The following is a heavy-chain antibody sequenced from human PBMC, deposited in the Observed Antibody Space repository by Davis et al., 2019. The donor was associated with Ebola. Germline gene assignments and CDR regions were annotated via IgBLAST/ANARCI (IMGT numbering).Heavy chain of an antibody. CDR3: AKDDYHSGSPFDY. CDR2: ISYDGSNK. Sequence: GESLKISCAASGFTFSSHGMHCVRQAPGKGLEWVAVISYDGSNKYYADSVKGRFTISRDNSKNTLYLQMNSLRAEETAVYYCAKDDYHSGSPFDYWGQGTLVTVSS. CDR1: GFTFSSHG. V-gene: IGHV3-30*18. J-gene: IGHJ4*02. D-gene: IGHD1-26*01.